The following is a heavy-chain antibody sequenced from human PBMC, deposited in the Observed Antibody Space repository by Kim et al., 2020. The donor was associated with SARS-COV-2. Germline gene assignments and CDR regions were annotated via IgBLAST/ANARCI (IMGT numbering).Heavy chain of an antibody. J-gene: IGHJ5*02. Sequence: SETLSLTCTVSGGSISSHYWSWIRQPPGKGLEWIGYIYYSGSTNYNPSLKSRVTISVDTSKNQFSLKLSSVTAADTAVYYCARHLRNMGEGLIFGVVIIPAAFDPWGQGTLVIVSS. CDR2: IYYSGST. CDR1: GGSISSHY. V-gene: IGHV4-59*08. D-gene: IGHD3-3*01. CDR3: ARHLRNMGEGLIFGVVIIPAAFDP.